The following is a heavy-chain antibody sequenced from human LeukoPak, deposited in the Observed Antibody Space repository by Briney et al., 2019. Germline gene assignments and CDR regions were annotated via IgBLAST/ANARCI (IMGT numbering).Heavy chain of an antibody. V-gene: IGHV4-34*01. D-gene: IGHD3-22*01. Sequence: SETLSLTCAVYGGSFSGYYWSWIRQPPGKGLEWIGEINHSGSTNYNPSLKSRVTISVDTSKNQFSLKLSSVTAADTAVYYCAREDYDSSGWAFDIWGQGTMVTVSS. CDR3: AREDYDSSGWAFDI. J-gene: IGHJ3*02. CDR2: INHSGST. CDR1: GGSFSGYY.